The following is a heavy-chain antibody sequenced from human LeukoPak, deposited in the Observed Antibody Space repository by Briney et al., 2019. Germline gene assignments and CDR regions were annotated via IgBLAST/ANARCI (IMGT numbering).Heavy chain of an antibody. J-gene: IGHJ4*02. D-gene: IGHD6-13*01. CDR3: ARGYSSSWYGGFDY. CDR2: IYSGGST. V-gene: IGHV3-53*01. Sequence: PGGSLSLSCAASGFILSSNYMSWVSQAPGKGLEWVSVIYSGGSTYFAESVKGRFTISRDNSKNTLYLQMNSVRAEDTAVYYCARGYSSSWYGGFDYSGQGTMVTDSS. CDR1: GFILSSNY.